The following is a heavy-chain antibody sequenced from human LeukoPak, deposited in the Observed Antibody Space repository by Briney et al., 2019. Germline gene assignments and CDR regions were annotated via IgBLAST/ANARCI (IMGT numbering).Heavy chain of an antibody. CDR2: ISGSGYNT. J-gene: IGHJ4*02. D-gene: IGHD2-2*01. CDR1: GFTFSSCA. Sequence: SGGSLRLSCAVSGFTFSSCAISWVRQAPGTGLQWVSAISGSGYNTYYADSVKGRFTISRDNSKSTLYLQMDSLRAEDTAVCYCARDAYCTSASCRRDFDSWGQGTLVTVSS. V-gene: IGHV3-23*01. CDR3: ARDAYCTSASCRRDFDS.